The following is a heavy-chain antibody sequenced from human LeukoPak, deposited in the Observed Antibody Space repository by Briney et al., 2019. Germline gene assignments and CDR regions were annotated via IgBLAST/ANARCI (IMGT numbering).Heavy chain of an antibody. CDR1: GGSISSFY. Sequence: PSETLTLTCTVSGGSISSFYWSWIRQPPGKGLEWIGFIYYSGTGSTNYNPSLKSRVTISVDTSKNRFSLKLNSVTAADTAVYYCARSMLRWQSGRWFDPWGQGTLVTVSS. CDR2: IYYSGTGST. J-gene: IGHJ5*02. V-gene: IGHV4-59*01. CDR3: ARSMLRWQSGRWFDP. D-gene: IGHD2-21*01.